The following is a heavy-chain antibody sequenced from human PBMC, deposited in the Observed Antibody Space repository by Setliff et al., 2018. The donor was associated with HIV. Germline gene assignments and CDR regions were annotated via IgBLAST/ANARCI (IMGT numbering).Heavy chain of an antibody. CDR2: IDSSGST. J-gene: IGHJ4*02. D-gene: IGHD2-15*01. V-gene: IGHV4-59*01. CDR3: ARGEILQWSDY. CDR1: GGSISSYY. Sequence: AWGSLTLSCTVSGGSISSYYGSWIRQPPGKGLEWMGNIDSSGSTNYNPSLKSRVTISVDTSKNQFSLKLRSVTAADTAVYSCARGEILQWSDYWGQGTLVTVSS.